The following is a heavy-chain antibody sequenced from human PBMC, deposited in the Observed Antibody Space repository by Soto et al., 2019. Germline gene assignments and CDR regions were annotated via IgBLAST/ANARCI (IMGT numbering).Heavy chain of an antibody. J-gene: IGHJ4*02. CDR2: ISGSGNTI. V-gene: IGHV3-23*01. CDR3: AKVGYDTFGYYLRSFDC. D-gene: IGHD2-2*03. Sequence: GGSLRLSCATSGFTFSTNAMGWVRQAPGMGLEFVSLISGSGNTIYYADSVKGQFTISRDNSMNTVSLQMNSLRAEDTAVYYCAKVGYDTFGYYLRSFDCWGQGTLVTVSS. CDR1: GFTFSTNA.